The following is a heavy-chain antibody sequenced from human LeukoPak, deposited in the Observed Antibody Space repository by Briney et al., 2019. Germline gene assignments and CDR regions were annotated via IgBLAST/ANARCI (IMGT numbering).Heavy chain of an antibody. J-gene: IGHJ5*02. Sequence: PSETLSLTCTVSGGSISSYYWSWIRQPPGKGLEWIGYIYYSGSTNYNPSLKSRVTISVDTSKNQFSLKLSSVTAADTAVYYCARSAAGTRGNWFDPWGQGTLVTVSS. V-gene: IGHV4-59*08. CDR3: ARSAAGTRGNWFDP. CDR2: IYYSGST. D-gene: IGHD6-13*01. CDR1: GGSISSYY.